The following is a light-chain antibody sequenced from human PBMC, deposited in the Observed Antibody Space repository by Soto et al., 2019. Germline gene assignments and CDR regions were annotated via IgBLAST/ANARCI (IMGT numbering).Light chain of an antibody. J-gene: IGLJ2*01. Sequence: QSALTQPASVSGSPGQSITISCTGTSSDVGSYNLVSWYQQHPGKAPKLMIYVVSKRPSGVSNRFSGSKSGNTASLTISGLQAEYEADYYCCSYAGSSTFVVFGGGTKLTVL. CDR2: VVS. CDR3: CSYAGSSTFVV. CDR1: SSDVGSYNL. V-gene: IGLV2-23*02.